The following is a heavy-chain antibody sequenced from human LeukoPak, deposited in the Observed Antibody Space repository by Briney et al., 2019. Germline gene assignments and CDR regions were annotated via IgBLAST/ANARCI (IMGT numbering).Heavy chain of an antibody. CDR3: ARASISIAGPFDY. CDR2: IYYRGST. J-gene: IGHJ4*02. V-gene: IGHV4-59*01. D-gene: IGHD6-13*01. Sequence: PSETLSLTCTVSGGSISSYYWSWIRQPPGEGLEWIGYIYYRGSTSYNPSLNSRVTISVDTSKNQFSLRLSSVTTADTAVYYCARASISIAGPFDYWGQGTLVTVSS. CDR1: GGSISSYY.